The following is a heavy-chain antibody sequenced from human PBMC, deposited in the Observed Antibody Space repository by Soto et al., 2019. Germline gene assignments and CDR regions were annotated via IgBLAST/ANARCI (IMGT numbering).Heavy chain of an antibody. CDR1: GYTFTSYY. Sequence: ASVKVSCKASGYTFTSYYMHWVRQAPGQGLEWMGIINPSGGSTSYAQKFQGRVTMTRDTSTSTVYMELSSLRSEDTAVYYCARGHTDYYHSSGYALDYWGQGTLVTFSS. CDR3: ARGHTDYYHSSGYALDY. D-gene: IGHD3-22*01. J-gene: IGHJ4*02. CDR2: INPSGGST. V-gene: IGHV1-46*01.